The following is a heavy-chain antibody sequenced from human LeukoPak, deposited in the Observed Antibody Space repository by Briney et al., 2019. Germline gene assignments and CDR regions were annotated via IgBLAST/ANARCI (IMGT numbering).Heavy chain of an antibody. CDR1: GFTFSSYG. J-gene: IGHJ4*02. V-gene: IGHV3-30*18. D-gene: IGHD1-1*01. Sequence: PGGSLRLSCAASGFTFSSYGMHWVRQAPGKGLEWVAVISYDGSNKYYADSVKGRFTISRDNSKNTLYLQMNSLRAEDTAVYYCAKGTTGTWDYWGQGTLVTVSS. CDR3: AKGTTGTWDY. CDR2: ISYDGSNK.